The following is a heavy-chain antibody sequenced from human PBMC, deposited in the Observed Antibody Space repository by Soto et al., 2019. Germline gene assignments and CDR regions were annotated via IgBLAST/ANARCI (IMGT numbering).Heavy chain of an antibody. CDR3: AREVYSSGTFYNRILDY. CDR1: GGSISSYY. Sequence: PSXTLSLTCTVFGGSISSYYWSWIRQPPGKGLEWIGYIYYSGSTNYNPSLKSRVTISVDTSKNQLSLKLTSVTAADTAVYYCAREVYSSGTFYNRILDYWGQGTLVTVSS. J-gene: IGHJ4*02. CDR2: IYYSGST. V-gene: IGHV4-59*01. D-gene: IGHD3-10*01.